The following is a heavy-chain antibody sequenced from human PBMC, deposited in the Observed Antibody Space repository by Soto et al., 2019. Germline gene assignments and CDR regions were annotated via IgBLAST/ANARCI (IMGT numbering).Heavy chain of an antibody. Sequence: SETLSLTCTVSGGSISSYYWSWIRQHPGKGLEWIGYIYCSGSTYYNPSLKSRVTISVDTSKNQFSLKLSSVTAADTAVYYCARDYYYDSSGYYYDIWGQGTMVTVSS. CDR3: ARDYYYDSSGYYYDI. J-gene: IGHJ3*02. CDR2: IYCSGST. D-gene: IGHD3-22*01. CDR1: GGSISSYY. V-gene: IGHV4-59*06.